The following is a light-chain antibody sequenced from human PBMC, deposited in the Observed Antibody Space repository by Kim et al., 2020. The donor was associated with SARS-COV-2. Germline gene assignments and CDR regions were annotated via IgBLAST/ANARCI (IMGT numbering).Light chain of an antibody. CDR3: QQSYITPYT. CDR2: AAS. V-gene: IGKV1-39*01. Sequence: SASVGDRVTITCRASQSIISYLNWYQQKPGKAPNLLIYAASSLQSGVPSRFSGSGSGTDFTLTISSLQPGDFAIYYCQQSYITPYTFGQGTKLEI. CDR1: QSIISY. J-gene: IGKJ2*01.